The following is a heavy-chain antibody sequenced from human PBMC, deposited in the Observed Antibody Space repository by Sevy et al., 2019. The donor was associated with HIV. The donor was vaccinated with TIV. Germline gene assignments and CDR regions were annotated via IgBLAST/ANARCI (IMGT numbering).Heavy chain of an antibody. CDR3: ARVDRAYYDGSAFDF. CDR1: GGSFSSGNYY. V-gene: IGHV4-61*02. CDR2: IYNSGST. Sequence: SETLSLTCTVSGGSFSSGNYYWSWIRQPAGKGLEWIGRIYNSGSTNYNPSLKSRVTISVDTSKNQFSLRLSSVTAADTAVYYCARVDRAYYDGSAFDFWGQGTLVTVSS. D-gene: IGHD3-22*01. J-gene: IGHJ4*02.